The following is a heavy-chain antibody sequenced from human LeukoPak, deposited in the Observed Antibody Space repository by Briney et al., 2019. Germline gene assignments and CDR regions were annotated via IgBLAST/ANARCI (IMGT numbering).Heavy chain of an antibody. J-gene: IGHJ4*02. CDR1: GFTFSGYA. V-gene: IGHV3-23*01. Sequence: GGSLRLSCAASGFTFSGYAMSWVRQSPGKGLEWASAISGGGGTTYYAYYADSVKGRFTISRDNSKNTLYLLMNSLRAEDTAVYYCAKFYDILTGYIDYWGQGTLVTVSS. CDR3: AKFYDILTGYIDY. CDR2: ISGGGGTTYYA. D-gene: IGHD3-9*01.